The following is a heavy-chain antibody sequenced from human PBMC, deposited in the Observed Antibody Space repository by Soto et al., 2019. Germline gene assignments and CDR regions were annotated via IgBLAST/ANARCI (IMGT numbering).Heavy chain of an antibody. D-gene: IGHD2-8*02. CDR2: INPSDSYT. CDR1: GYSFTSNW. V-gene: IGHV5-10-1*01. Sequence: GESLKISCKGSGYSFTSNWISWVRQMPGKGLEWMVKINPSDSYTSYSPSFQGRVTISADKSISTAYLQWAGLRASDTAMYYCARHSFYDDSGDVSEVHFDYWGQGTLVTVSS. J-gene: IGHJ4*02. CDR3: ARHSFYDDSGDVSEVHFDY.